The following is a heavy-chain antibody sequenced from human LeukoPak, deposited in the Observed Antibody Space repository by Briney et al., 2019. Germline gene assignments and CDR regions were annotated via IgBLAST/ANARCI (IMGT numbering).Heavy chain of an antibody. Sequence: GGSLRLSCAASGFTFSSYSMNWVRQAPGKGLEWLSYISVSSRNVIDYADSVKGRFTISRDDAKNSLYLQMNSLRAEDTAVYYCARDLGLYDYGGNIDYWGQGTLVTVSS. J-gene: IGHJ4*02. V-gene: IGHV3-48*04. CDR3: ARDLGLYDYGGNIDY. CDR1: GFTFSSYS. CDR2: ISVSSRNVI. D-gene: IGHD4-23*01.